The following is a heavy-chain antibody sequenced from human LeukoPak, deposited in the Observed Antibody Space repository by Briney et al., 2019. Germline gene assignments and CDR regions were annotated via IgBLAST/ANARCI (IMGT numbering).Heavy chain of an antibody. D-gene: IGHD5-24*01. V-gene: IGHV1-69*04. CDR1: GGTFSSYA. CDR3: ARTMASIGNDAFDI. CDR2: IIPILGIA. J-gene: IGHJ3*02. Sequence: SVKVSCKASGGTFSSYAISWVRQAPGQGLEWMGRIIPILGIANYAQKFQGRVTITADKSTSTAYMELSSLRSEDTAVYYCARTMASIGNDAFDIWGQGTMVTVSS.